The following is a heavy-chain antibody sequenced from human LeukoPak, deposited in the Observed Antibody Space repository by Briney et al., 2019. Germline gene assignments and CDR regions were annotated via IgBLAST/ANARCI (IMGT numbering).Heavy chain of an antibody. J-gene: IGHJ5*02. V-gene: IGHV4-39*01. CDR1: GGSISSSSYY. CDR2: IYYSGST. D-gene: IGHD6-13*01. Sequence: SETLSLTCTVSGGSISSSSYYWGWIRQPPGKGLEWIGSIYYSGSTYYNPSLKSRVTISVDTSKNQFSLKLSSVTPDDTAIYYCARVFGSSSWFDPWGQGTLVTVSS. CDR3: ARVFGSSSWFDP.